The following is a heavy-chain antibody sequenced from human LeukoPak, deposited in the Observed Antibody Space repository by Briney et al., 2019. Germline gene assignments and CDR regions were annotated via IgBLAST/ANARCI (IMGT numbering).Heavy chain of an antibody. V-gene: IGHV3-23*01. J-gene: IGHJ4*01. D-gene: IGHD6-19*01. CDR3: AKGIYSSGWSYFDY. CDR2: LSGSGITT. Sequence: SGGSLRLSCAAFGFTFSNSAMSWVRQAPGKGLEWVSTLSGSGITTYYADSVKGRFTISRDNSKNTLYLQMNSLRAEDTAVYYCAKGIYSSGWSYFDYWGHGTLVTVSS. CDR1: GFTFSNSA.